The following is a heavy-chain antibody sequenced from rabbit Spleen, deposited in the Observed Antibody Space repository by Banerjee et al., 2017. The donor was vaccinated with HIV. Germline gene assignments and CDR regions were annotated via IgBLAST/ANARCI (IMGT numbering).Heavy chain of an antibody. D-gene: IGHD4-1*01. CDR3: ARVSESSGWGEDL. CDR2: IYSTIHYT. CDR1: GFSFSSGYD. V-gene: IGHV1S40*01. Sequence: QSLEESGGDLVKPGASLTLTCTASGFSFSSGYDIVWVRQAPGKGLEWIGYIYSTIHYTYYANWAKGRFTISKTSSTMVTLQMTSLTVADTATYFCARVSESSGWGEDLWGPGTLVTVS. J-gene: IGHJ4*01.